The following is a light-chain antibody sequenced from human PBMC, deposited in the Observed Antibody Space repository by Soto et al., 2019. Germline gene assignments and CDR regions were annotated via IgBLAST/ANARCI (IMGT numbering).Light chain of an antibody. J-gene: IGKJ2*01. CDR3: QQTSRDPYT. CDR1: QTINNL. Sequence: DIQVTQSPSSLSASVGDAVTITCRTSQTINNLLSWYQQRPGRAPRLLIYSTSTLHVGVPSRFSGSGSGTNFPLTITSLQPEDFAIYSCQQTSRDPYTFGQGTNLDLK. V-gene: IGKV1-39*01. CDR2: STS.